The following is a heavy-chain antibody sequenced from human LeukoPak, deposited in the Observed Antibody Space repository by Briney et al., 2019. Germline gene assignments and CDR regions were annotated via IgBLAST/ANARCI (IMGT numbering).Heavy chain of an antibody. CDR2: ISGSGDST. CDR3: ARASAAGTVDY. Sequence: GGSLRLSCAASGFTFSNYVMSWVRQAPGKGLEWVSGISGSGDSTYYADSVKGRFTISRDNSKNTLYLQMNSLRAEDTAVYYCARASAAGTVDYWGQGTLVTVSS. D-gene: IGHD6-13*01. J-gene: IGHJ4*02. CDR1: GFTFSNYV. V-gene: IGHV3-23*01.